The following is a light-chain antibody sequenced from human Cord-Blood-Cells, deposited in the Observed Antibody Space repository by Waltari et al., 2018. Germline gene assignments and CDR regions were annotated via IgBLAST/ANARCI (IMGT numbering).Light chain of an antibody. CDR1: KGISSY. CDR2: AAS. CDR3: QQLKTSG. J-gene: IGKJ1*01. V-gene: IGKV1-9*01. Sequence: DIKLTPSPYFLSASVGDRVTITCRAIKGISSYLAWYQQKPGKAPKLLFYAASTLQSVVPSRFSGSVSVTEFTLTISSLQPEDFATYYCQQLKTSGFVQWTKVEIK.